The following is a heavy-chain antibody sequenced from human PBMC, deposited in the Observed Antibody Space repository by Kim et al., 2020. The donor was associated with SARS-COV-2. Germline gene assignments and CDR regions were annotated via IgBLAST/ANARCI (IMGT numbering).Heavy chain of an antibody. J-gene: IGHJ6*02. CDR3: ARVKWYCSGGSCRTDFDHYYYYYGMDV. Sequence: ASVKVSCKASGYTFTSYYMHWVRQAPGQGLEWMGIINPSGGSTSYAQKFQGRVTMTRDTSTSTVYMELSSLRSEDTAVYYCARVKWYCSGGSCRTDFDHYYYYYGMDVWGQGTTVTVSS. V-gene: IGHV1-46*01. CDR1: GYTFTSYY. D-gene: IGHD2-15*01. CDR2: INPSGGST.